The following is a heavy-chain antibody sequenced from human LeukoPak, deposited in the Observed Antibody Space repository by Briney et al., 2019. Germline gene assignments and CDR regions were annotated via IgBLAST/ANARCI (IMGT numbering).Heavy chain of an antibody. CDR2: IKHSGST. CDR3: ARGRGGIARKYDSSTTRYFDL. Sequence: SETLSLICAVYGGSFSGYYWSWIRQPPGKGLEWIGEIKHSGSTNYNPSLKSRVTISVDTSKNQFSLKLSSVTAADTAVYYCARGRGGIARKYDSSTTRYFDLWGRGTLVTVSS. J-gene: IGHJ2*01. D-gene: IGHD3-22*01. V-gene: IGHV4-34*01. CDR1: GGSFSGYY.